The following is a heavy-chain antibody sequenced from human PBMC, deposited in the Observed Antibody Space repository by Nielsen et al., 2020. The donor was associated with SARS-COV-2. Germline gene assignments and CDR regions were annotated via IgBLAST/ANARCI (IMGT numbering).Heavy chain of an antibody. Sequence: GGSLRLSCAASGFSFSTYWMHWVRQAPGKGLVWVSRINQDGSTTNYGDSVQGRFTISRDDSKNTLFLQMDGLRVEDTAMYYCAKDSDRWVQFVGDAFDLWGQGTMVTVSS. V-gene: IGHV3-74*01. CDR2: INQDGSTT. CDR1: GFSFSTYW. D-gene: IGHD5-24*01. J-gene: IGHJ3*01. CDR3: AKDSDRWVQFVGDAFDL.